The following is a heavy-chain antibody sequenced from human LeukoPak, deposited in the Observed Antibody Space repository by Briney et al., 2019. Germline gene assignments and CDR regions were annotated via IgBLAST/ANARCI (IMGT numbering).Heavy chain of an antibody. J-gene: IGHJ4*02. Sequence: SETLSLTCTVSGGSISSYYWSWIRQPPGKGLEWIGYIYYSGSTNYNPSLKSRVTISVDTSKNQFSLKLSSVTAADTAVYYCARHERRVATIDYWGQGTLVTVSS. D-gene: IGHD5-12*01. CDR2: IYYSGST. CDR3: ARHERRVATIDY. CDR1: GGSISSYY. V-gene: IGHV4-59*08.